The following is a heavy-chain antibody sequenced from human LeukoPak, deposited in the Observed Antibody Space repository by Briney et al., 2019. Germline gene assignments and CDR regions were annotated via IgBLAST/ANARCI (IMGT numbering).Heavy chain of an antibody. Sequence: GGSLRLSCAASGFTFSKYWMSWVRQAPGKGLEWVANMKQDGGEKYYVDSVKGRFTISRDNAKNSLYLQMNSLRGEDTAVYYCARNLHDYWGQGTLVTASS. CDR1: GFTFSKYW. J-gene: IGHJ4*02. CDR2: MKQDGGEK. CDR3: ARNLHDY. V-gene: IGHV3-7*01.